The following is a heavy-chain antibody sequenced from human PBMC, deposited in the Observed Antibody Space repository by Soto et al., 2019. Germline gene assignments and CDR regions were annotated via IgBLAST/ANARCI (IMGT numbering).Heavy chain of an antibody. V-gene: IGHV3-21*01. CDR2: ISSSSSYI. CDR3: ARASKEAVAGRGNNYYYYMDV. D-gene: IGHD6-19*01. J-gene: IGHJ6*03. CDR1: GFTFSSYS. Sequence: GGSLRLSCAASGFTFSSYSMNWVRQAPGKGLEWVSSISSSSSYIYYADSVKGRFTISRDNAKNSLYLQMNSLRVEDTAVYYCARASKEAVAGRGNNYYYYMDVWGKGTTVTVSS.